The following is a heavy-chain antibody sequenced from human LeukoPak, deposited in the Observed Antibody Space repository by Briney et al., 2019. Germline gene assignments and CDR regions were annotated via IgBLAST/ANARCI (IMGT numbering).Heavy chain of an antibody. V-gene: IGHV3-30*03. CDR1: GFTFSSYG. Sequence: PGGSLRLSCAASGFTFSSYGMHWVRQAPGKGLEWVAVISYDGGNKYYADSVKGRFTISRDNSKNTLYLQMNSLRAEDTAVYYCAREGYYDSSGYGPFDYWGQGTLVTVSS. J-gene: IGHJ4*02. D-gene: IGHD3-22*01. CDR3: AREGYYDSSGYGPFDY. CDR2: ISYDGGNK.